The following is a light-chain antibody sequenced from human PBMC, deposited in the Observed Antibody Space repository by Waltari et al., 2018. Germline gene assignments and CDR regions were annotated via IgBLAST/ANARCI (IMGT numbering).Light chain of an antibody. Sequence: DIVMTPSPDSLAVSLGERATINCKSSQSVLYHSDNKNYLAWYQQKPGQPPKLLIYWASIQESGVPDRFSGSGSGTDFTLTISSLQAEDVAVYYCQQYYSIPRTYGQGTKLEIK. CDR1: QSVLYHSDNKNY. V-gene: IGKV4-1*01. J-gene: IGKJ2*02. CDR2: WAS. CDR3: QQYYSIPRT.